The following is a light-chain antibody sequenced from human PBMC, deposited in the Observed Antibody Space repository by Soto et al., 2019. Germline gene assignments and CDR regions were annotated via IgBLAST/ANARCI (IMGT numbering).Light chain of an antibody. J-gene: IGLJ1*01. CDR1: SSNLGAGYD. V-gene: IGLV1-40*01. CDR3: QSYDSSLNVYV. Sequence: QAVVTQPPSVSGAPGQRVTISCTGSSSNLGAGYDVHWYRQLPGTAPKLLIYGNSNRPSGVPDRFSGSKSGTSASLAITGLQAEDEADYYCQSYDSSLNVYVFGTGTKLTVL. CDR2: GNS.